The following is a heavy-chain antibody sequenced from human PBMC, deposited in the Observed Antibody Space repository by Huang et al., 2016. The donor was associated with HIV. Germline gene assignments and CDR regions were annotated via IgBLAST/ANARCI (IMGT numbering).Heavy chain of an antibody. V-gene: IGHV3-74*01. J-gene: IGHJ4*02. D-gene: IGHD6-6*01. CDR1: GFTFGSSW. CDR2: INSDGSII. Sequence: EVQLVESGGELVQPGGSLRLSCIASGFTFGSSWMHWVRQVPGKGTAWVSRINSDGSIIEYADSVRGRFTISRDNAKDTLYLQMNSLGVEDTAIYYCASIAASNNFDYWGQGTLVTVSS. CDR3: ASIAASNNFDY.